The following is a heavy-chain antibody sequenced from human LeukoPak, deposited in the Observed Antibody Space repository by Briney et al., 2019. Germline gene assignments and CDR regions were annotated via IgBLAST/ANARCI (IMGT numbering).Heavy chain of an antibody. CDR1: RGSIRGANYC. V-gene: IGHV4-39*01. Sequence: SDTLSLTYIVSRGSIRGANYCWGSIRQPPGQGLEWIATGYYSGSLYYNPSLKSRFAISVDTSKNPFSLKMSCVTAADTAVYYCARQPLRATAGYGFGPWGKGTLVTVSS. J-gene: IGHJ5*02. CDR2: GYYSGSL. D-gene: IGHD6-13*01. CDR3: ARQPLRATAGYGFGP.